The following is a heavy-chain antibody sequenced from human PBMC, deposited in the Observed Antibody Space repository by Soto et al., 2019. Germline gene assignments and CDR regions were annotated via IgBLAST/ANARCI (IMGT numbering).Heavy chain of an antibody. CDR2: ISYDGSHK. CDR3: ARGTYCNSTSCYSSAFDI. D-gene: IGHD2-2*01. Sequence: GGSLRLSCAASGFTFSNYGIHWVRQAPGKGLEWVAIISYDGSHKYYAGSVKGRFTISRDDSKNTLYLQMNSLRAEDTAVYYCARGTYCNSTSCYSSAFDIWAQGTMVTVSS. J-gene: IGHJ3*02. CDR1: GFTFSNYG. V-gene: IGHV3-30*03.